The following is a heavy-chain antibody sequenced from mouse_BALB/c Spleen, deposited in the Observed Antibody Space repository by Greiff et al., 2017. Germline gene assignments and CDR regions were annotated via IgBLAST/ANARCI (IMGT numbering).Heavy chain of an antibody. Sequence: ESGPSLVKPSQTLSLTCSVTGDSITSVYWNWIRKFPGNKLEYMGYISYSGSTYYNPSLKSRISITRDTSKNQYYLQLNSVTTEDTATYYCARSGFYAMDYWGQGTSVTVSS. CDR2: ISYSGST. CDR3: ARSGFYAMDY. J-gene: IGHJ4*01. CDR1: GDSITSVY. V-gene: IGHV3-8*02.